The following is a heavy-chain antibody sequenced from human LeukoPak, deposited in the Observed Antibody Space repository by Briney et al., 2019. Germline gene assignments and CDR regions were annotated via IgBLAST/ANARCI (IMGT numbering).Heavy chain of an antibody. J-gene: IGHJ4*02. Sequence: PSETLSLTCAVYGGSFSGYYWSWIRQPPGKGLEWIGEINHSGSTNYNPSLESRVTISVDTSKNQFSLKLCSVTAADTAVYYCARADIVVVVAAVNIVVVSETSRTFDYWGQGTLVTVSS. CDR2: INHSGST. CDR3: ARADIVVVVAAVNIVVVSETSRTFDY. D-gene: IGHD2-15*01. V-gene: IGHV4-34*01. CDR1: GGSFSGYY.